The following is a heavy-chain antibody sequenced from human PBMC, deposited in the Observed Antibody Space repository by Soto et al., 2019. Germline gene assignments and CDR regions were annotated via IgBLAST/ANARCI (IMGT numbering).Heavy chain of an antibody. V-gene: IGHV4-59*08. J-gene: IGHJ4*02. CDR3: ARLRYSGYDYWYFDY. D-gene: IGHD5-12*01. Sequence: SETLSLTCTVSGGSISSYYWSWIRQPPGKGLEWIGYIYYSGSTNYNPSLKSRVTISVDTSKNQFSLKLSSVTAADTAVYYCARLRYSGYDYWYFDYWRQGTLVTVSS. CDR2: IYYSGST. CDR1: GGSISSYY.